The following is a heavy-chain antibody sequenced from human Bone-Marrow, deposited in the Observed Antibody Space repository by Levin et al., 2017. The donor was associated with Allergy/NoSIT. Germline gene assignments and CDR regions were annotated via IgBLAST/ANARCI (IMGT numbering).Heavy chain of an antibody. D-gene: IGHD3-16*01. V-gene: IGHV4-59*08. CDR2: IYSSGNT. CDR1: GGSISSYY. Sequence: SPTLSLPCTVSGGSISSYYWSWIRQPPGKGLEWIGYIYSSGNTNYNPSLKSRVTMSVDTSKNQFSLKLTSVTAADTAVYYCARGGPSWDYFDYWGQGALVTVSS. J-gene: IGHJ4*02. CDR3: ARGGPSWDYFDY.